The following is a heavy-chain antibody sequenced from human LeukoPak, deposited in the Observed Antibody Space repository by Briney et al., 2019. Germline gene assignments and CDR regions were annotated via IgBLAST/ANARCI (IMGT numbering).Heavy chain of an antibody. CDR2: IFYGGST. Sequence: PSETLSLTRTVSGGSISSGTYYWVWIRQSPGKGLEWIGSIFYGGSTYYNPSLKSRGTMSIDTTENQLSLKLSSVTAADTAVYYCARSLRNAFDIWGQGTMVTVSS. CDR3: ARSLRNAFDI. D-gene: IGHD4-17*01. CDR1: GGSISSGTYY. V-gene: IGHV4-39*07. J-gene: IGHJ3*02.